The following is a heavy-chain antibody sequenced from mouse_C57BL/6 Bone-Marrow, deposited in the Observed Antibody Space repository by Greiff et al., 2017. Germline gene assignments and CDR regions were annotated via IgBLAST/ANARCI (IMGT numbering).Heavy chain of an antibody. D-gene: IGHD1-1*01. CDR2: SDPSDSYT. Sequence: VQLQQPGAELVKPGASVKLSCKASGYTFTSYWMQWVKQRPGQGLEWIGESDPSDSYTNYNQKFKGKATLTVDTSSSTAYMQLSSLTSEDSAVYYCASVITTVVADYWGQGTTLTVSS. CDR3: ASVITTVVADY. J-gene: IGHJ2*01. CDR1: GYTFTSYW. V-gene: IGHV1-50*01.